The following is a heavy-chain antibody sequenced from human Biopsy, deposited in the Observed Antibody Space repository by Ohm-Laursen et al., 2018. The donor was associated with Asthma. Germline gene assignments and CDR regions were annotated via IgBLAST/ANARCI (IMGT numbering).Heavy chain of an antibody. CDR1: GGTFSSNS. CDR2: IIPIFGPT. J-gene: IGHJ4*02. CDR3: ARGPEYVRSSGALDY. D-gene: IGHD2-2*01. V-gene: IGHV1-69*15. Sequence: SSVKVSCKASGGTFSSNSINWVRQAPGQGLEWMGRIIPIFGPTKYAQKFQGRVTISADDSTSTAYMELSSLSSEDTALYYCARGPEYVRSSGALDYWGQGTLVTVSS.